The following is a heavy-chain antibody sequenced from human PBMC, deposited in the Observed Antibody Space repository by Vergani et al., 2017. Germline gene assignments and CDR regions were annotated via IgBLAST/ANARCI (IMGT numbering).Heavy chain of an antibody. J-gene: IGHJ4*02. CDR1: GFTFSSYG. CDR2: ISYDGSNK. D-gene: IGHD3-3*01. Sequence: VQLVESGGGLVQPGGSLRLSCAASGFTFSSYGMHWVRQAPGKGLEWVAVISYDGSNKYYADSVKGRFTISRDNSKNTLYLQMNSLRAEDTAVYYCAKDSPSYYDFWSGYYSRYFDYWGQGTLVTVSS. CDR3: AKDSPSYYDFWSGYYSRYFDY. V-gene: IGHV3-30*18.